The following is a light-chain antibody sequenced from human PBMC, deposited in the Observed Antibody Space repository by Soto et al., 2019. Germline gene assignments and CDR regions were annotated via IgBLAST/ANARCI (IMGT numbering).Light chain of an antibody. J-gene: IGKJ2*01. CDR1: QYISRY. CDR2: TTS. Sequence: DIQMTQSPSSLSASVGDRVTITCRASQYISRYLNWYQQKAGKGPKLLIHTTSSLQSGVPSRFSGSESGTDFTLTISSLQPVDFATYYCQQSYSIPRTFGQGTTLEIK. CDR3: QQSYSIPRT. V-gene: IGKV1-39*01.